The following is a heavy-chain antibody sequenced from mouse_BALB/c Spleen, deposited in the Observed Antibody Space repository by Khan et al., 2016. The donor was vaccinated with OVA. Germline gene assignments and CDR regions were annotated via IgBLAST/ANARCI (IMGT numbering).Heavy chain of an antibody. CDR2: INTYTGEP. CDR3: ARNSAYWYSDY. Sequence: QIQLVQSGPELKKPGETVKISCKASGFTFTNYGMNWVKQAPGKDLKWMGWINTYTGEPTYGDDFKGRFVLSLDTSASTAYLQISNLINEDMATXVCARNSAYWYSDYWGAGTTVTVSS. CDR1: GFTFTNYG. V-gene: IGHV9-1*02. D-gene: IGHD6-1*01. J-gene: IGHJ1*01.